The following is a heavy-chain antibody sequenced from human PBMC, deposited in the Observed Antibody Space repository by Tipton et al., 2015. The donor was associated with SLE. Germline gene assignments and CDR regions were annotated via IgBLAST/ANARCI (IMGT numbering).Heavy chain of an antibody. CDR1: GGSFSGYY. Sequence: TLSLTCAVYGGSFSGYYWSWIRQPPGKGLEWIGEINHSGSTNYNPSLKSRVTISVDTSKNQFSLKLSSVTAADTAVYYCARGRNGIPDYWGQGTLVTVSS. V-gene: IGHV4-34*01. J-gene: IGHJ4*02. D-gene: IGHD1-1*01. CDR3: ARGRNGIPDY. CDR2: INHSGST.